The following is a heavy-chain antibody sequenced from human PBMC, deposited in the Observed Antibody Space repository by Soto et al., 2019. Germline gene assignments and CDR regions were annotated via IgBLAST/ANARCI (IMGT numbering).Heavy chain of an antibody. CDR2: INHSGST. D-gene: IGHD3-9*01. CDR1: GGSFSGYY. CDR3: ARGGDPVLRYVGWSKAGGCDAFDI. V-gene: IGHV4-34*01. Sequence: KTSETLSLTCAVYGGSFSGYYWSWIRQPPGKGLEWIGEINHSGSTNYNPSLKSRVTISVDTSKNQFSLKLSSVTAADTAVYYCARGGDPVLRYVGWSKAGGCDAFDIWGQGTMVTVSS. J-gene: IGHJ3*02.